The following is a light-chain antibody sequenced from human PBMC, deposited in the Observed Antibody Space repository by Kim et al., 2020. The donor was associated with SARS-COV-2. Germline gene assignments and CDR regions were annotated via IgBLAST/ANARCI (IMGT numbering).Light chain of an antibody. CDR1: QRIRSH. J-gene: IGKJ1*01. CDR3: QQYDNWPRT. Sequence: EIVMTQSPATLSVSPGEGATLSCRASQRIRSHLAWYHQKPGQAPRLLIHDASTRATDIPARFSGSGSGTEFTLTISSLRSEDFGVYYCQQYDNWPRTFGQGTRVEIK. V-gene: IGKV3-15*01. CDR2: DAS.